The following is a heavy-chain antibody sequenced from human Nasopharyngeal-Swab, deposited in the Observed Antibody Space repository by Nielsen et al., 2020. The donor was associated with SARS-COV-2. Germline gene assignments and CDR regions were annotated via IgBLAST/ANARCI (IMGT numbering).Heavy chain of an antibody. CDR3: ARLISGSGPFDP. CDR1: GYTFSNYW. Sequence: GESLKISCEGSGYTFSNYWIAWVRQMPGKGLEWMGTIDPRDSYITYSPSFQGHVTISTDKSINTAYLQWSSLKASDTAMYYCARLISGSGPFDPWGQGTLVTVSS. CDR2: IDPRDSYI. J-gene: IGHJ5*02. D-gene: IGHD3-10*01. V-gene: IGHV5-10-1*01.